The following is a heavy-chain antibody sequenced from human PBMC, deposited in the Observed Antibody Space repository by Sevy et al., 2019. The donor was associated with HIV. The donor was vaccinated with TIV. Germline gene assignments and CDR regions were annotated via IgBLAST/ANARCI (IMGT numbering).Heavy chain of an antibody. CDR3: ARGDSLVVPPATVDY. CDR1: GYTFTDYY. Sequence: ASVKVSCKASGYTFTDYYIHWVRQAPGQGLEWMGWINPHIGGTNFAQKFQGRVTMTRHRSISTAYLDLSRLRSDDTAIYYCARGDSLVVPPATVDYWGQGTLVTVSS. V-gene: IGHV1-2*02. J-gene: IGHJ4*02. D-gene: IGHD2-2*01. CDR2: INPHIGGT.